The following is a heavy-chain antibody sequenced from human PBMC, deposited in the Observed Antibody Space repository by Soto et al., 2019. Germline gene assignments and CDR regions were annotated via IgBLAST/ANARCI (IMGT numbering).Heavy chain of an antibody. CDR1: GFSVSSGY. V-gene: IGHV3-53*04. CDR2: IYRGGNT. J-gene: IGHJ3*02. D-gene: IGHD1-1*01. CDR3: ARANDFNAFDI. Sequence: EEQLVESGGDLVQPGGSLRLSCVASGFSVSSGYMNWVRQAPGKGPEWVSVIYRGGNTYEAVFVKGRFTISRHDSKNKLYIQMIRLRAEDTDVYDCARANDFNAFDIWGPGTMVTVSS.